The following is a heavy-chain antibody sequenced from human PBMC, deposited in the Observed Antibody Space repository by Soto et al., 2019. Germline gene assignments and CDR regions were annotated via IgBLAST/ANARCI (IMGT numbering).Heavy chain of an antibody. Sequence: SGGSLRLSCAASGSTFSTWSMNWVRQAPGKGLEWVSYISSSSTTYYADSVRGRFAISRDNAKNSLYLQMSSLRDEDTAVYYCARVHSSGWFKVDYWGQGTLVTVSS. D-gene: IGHD6-19*01. J-gene: IGHJ4*02. CDR3: ARVHSSGWFKVDY. CDR1: GSTFSTWS. V-gene: IGHV3-48*02. CDR2: ISSSSTT.